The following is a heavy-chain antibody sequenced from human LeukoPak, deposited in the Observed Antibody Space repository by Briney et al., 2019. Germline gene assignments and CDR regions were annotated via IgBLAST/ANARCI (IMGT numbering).Heavy chain of an antibody. J-gene: IGHJ3*02. D-gene: IGHD3-22*01. Sequence: SETLSLTCTVSGGSISSYYWSWIRQPPGKGLEWIGYIYDSGSTNYNPSLKSRVTISIDTSKNQFSLTLSSVTAADTAVYYCACLTTADAFDIWGQGTMVTVSS. CDR2: IYDSGST. CDR1: GGSISSYY. CDR3: ACLTTADAFDI. V-gene: IGHV4-59*01.